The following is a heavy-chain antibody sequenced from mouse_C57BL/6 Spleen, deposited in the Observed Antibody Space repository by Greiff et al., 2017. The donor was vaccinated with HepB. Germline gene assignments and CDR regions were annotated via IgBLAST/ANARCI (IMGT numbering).Heavy chain of an antibody. D-gene: IGHD1-1*01. CDR3: ARPNTTVVAEDY. CDR1: GYTFTDYA. CDR2: ISTYYGDA. Sequence: VQLVESGPELVRPGVSVKISCKGSGYTFTDYAMHWVKQSHAKSLEWIGVISTYYGDASYNQKFKDKATMTVDKSSSTAYMERARLTSEDSAVYYCARPNTTVVAEDYWGQGTTLTVSS. J-gene: IGHJ2*01. V-gene: IGHV1-67*01.